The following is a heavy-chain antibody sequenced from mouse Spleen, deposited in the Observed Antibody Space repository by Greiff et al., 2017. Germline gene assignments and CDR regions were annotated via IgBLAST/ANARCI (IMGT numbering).Heavy chain of an antibody. V-gene: IGHV1-81*01. CDR2: IYPRSGNT. J-gene: IGHJ1*01. Sequence: VMLVESGAELARPGASVKLSCKASGYTFTSYGISWVQQRTGQGLEWIGEIYPRSGNTYYNEKFKGKATLTADKSSSTAYMELRSLTSEDSAVYCCAKIYGSSHWYFDVWGAGTTVTVSS. CDR3: AKIYGSSHWYFDV. D-gene: IGHD1-1*01. CDR1: GYTFTSYG.